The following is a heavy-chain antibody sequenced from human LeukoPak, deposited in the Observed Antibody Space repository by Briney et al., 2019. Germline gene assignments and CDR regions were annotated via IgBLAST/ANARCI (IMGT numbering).Heavy chain of an antibody. D-gene: IGHD3-10*01. CDR3: ARLIRAVPAAHGPNYYGSGSYRTQNYYYYYMDV. V-gene: IGHV4-61*02. J-gene: IGHJ6*03. CDR1: GDSISSGDYY. Sequence: PSETLSLTCTVSGDSISSGDYYWSWIRQPAGKGLEWIGRISSSGSTNYNPSLKSRVTISVDTSKNQFSLKLSSVTAADTAVYYCARLIRAVPAAHGPNYYGSGSYRTQNYYYYYMDVWGKGTTVTISS. CDR2: ISSSGST.